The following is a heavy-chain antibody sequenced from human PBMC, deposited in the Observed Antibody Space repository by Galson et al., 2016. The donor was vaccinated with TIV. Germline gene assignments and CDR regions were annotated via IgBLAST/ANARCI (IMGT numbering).Heavy chain of an antibody. J-gene: IGHJ6*02. V-gene: IGHV3-48*03. CDR1: GFTFNNHE. Sequence: SLRLSCAASGFTFNNHEMSWVRQAPGQGLEWISYISSSGSIIYYADSVKGRFTISRDNAKNSLYLQMNSLRAEDTAIYYCARDKFEMAGVYFFGMDLGGQGTTVTVSS. D-gene: IGHD5-24*01. CDR2: ISSSGSII. CDR3: ARDKFEMAGVYFFGMDL.